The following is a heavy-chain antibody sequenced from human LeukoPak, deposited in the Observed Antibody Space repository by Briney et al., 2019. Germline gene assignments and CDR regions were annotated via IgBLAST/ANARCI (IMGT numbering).Heavy chain of an antibody. J-gene: IGHJ4*02. CDR2: IKSKTDGGTT. V-gene: IGHV3-15*01. Sequence: PGGSLRLSCAASGFTFSNAWMSWVRQAPGKGLEWVGRIKSKTDGGTTDYAAPVKGRFTISRDDSKNTLYLQMNSLKTEDTAVYYCTTEPRITMVRGVLKIVDYWGQGTLVTVSS. CDR3: TTEPRITMVRGVLKIVDY. CDR1: GFTFSNAW. D-gene: IGHD3-10*01.